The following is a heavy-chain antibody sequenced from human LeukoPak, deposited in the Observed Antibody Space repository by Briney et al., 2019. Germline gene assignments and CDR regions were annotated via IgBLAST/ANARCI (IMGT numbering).Heavy chain of an antibody. J-gene: IGHJ4*02. CDR1: GFTFNDYY. CDR3: ARDLYCGGDCYAYYFDY. V-gene: IGHV3-11*04. Sequence: GGSLRLSCAASGFTFNDYYMSWIRQAPGKGLEWLSYINIGGTNTHYADSVKGRFTISRDNAKNSLYLQMNSLRAEDTAVYYCARDLYCGGDCYAYYFDYWGQGTLVTVSS. CDR2: INIGGTNT. D-gene: IGHD2-21*02.